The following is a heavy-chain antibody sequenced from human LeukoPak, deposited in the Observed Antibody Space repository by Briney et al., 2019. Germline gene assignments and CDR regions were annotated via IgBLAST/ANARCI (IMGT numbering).Heavy chain of an antibody. J-gene: IGHJ5*02. CDR2: INPNSGGT. CDR1: GYTFTGHY. Sequence: ASVKVSCKASGYTFTGHYMHWVRQAPGQGIEWMGWINPNSGGTNYAQKFQGRVTMTRDTSISTAYMELSSLTSDDTAVFYCARDYLNNWFDPWGQGTLVTVSS. V-gene: IGHV1-2*02. D-gene: IGHD2/OR15-2a*01. CDR3: ARDYLNNWFDP.